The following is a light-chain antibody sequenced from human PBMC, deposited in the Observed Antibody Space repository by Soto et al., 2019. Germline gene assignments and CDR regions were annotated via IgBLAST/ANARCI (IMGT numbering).Light chain of an antibody. V-gene: IGKV1-27*01. CDR2: AAS. J-gene: IGKJ1*01. CDR1: QGISNS. Sequence: DIQMTQSPSSLSASVGDRVTITRRANQGISNSLAWYQQKPGKVPKLLIYAASTLQSGVPSRFSGSGSGTDFTLTISSLQPEDVATYYCQKYNSAPPTFGQGTKVDIK. CDR3: QKYNSAPPT.